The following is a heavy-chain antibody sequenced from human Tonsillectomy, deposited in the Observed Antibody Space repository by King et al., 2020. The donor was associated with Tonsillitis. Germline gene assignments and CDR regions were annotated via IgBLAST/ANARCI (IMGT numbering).Heavy chain of an antibody. CDR3: TRLLYGSGSYYPRY. J-gene: IGHJ4*02. V-gene: IGHV3-49*03. Sequence: VQLVESGGGLVQPGRSLRLSCTASGFTFGDYAMSWFRQAPGMGLEWVGFIRSKDYGGTTEYAASVKGRFTISRDDSKSIAYLQMNSLRPEDTAVYYCTRLLYGSGSYYPRYWGQGTLVTVSS. CDR2: IRSKDYGGTT. CDR1: GFTFGDYA. D-gene: IGHD3-10*01.